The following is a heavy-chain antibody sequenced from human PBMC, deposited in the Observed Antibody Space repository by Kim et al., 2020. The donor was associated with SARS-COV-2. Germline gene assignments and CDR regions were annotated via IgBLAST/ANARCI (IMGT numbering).Heavy chain of an antibody. Sequence: GGSLRLSCEASGFTLSDYWMSWVRQAPGKGLEWVANIKPDGSTKYYVDSVKGRFNISRDNSKSALYLQMNFLGGVDTAVYYCARDSGSGGRCFEKWGQGTLVTVSS. CDR3: ARDSGSGGRCFEK. V-gene: IGHV3-7*03. J-gene: IGHJ4*02. CDR2: IKPDGSTK. CDR1: GFTLSDYW. D-gene: IGHD2-15*01.